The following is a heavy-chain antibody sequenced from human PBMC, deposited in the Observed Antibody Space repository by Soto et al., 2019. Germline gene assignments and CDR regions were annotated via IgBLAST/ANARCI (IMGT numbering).Heavy chain of an antibody. D-gene: IGHD3-9*01. V-gene: IGHV3-30-3*01. CDR2: MSHDGSST. CDR3: ARPGSGYDILTGHYFYYYHAMDV. J-gene: IGHJ6*02. Sequence: QVQLVDSGGGVVQPGRSLRLSCTTSGFIFNTYAMHWVRQAPGKGLEWVAVMSHDGSSTYYADSVKGRFTISRDKSKNTLYLQMNSLRTEDTAVYYCARPGSGYDILTGHYFYYYHAMDVWGQGTTVTVSS. CDR1: GFIFNTYA.